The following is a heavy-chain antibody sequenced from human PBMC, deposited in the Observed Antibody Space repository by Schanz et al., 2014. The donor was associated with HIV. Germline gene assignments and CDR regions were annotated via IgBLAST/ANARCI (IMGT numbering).Heavy chain of an antibody. J-gene: IGHJ3*02. V-gene: IGHV3-23*04. CDR2: IGSGGGRT. D-gene: IGHD3-22*01. CDR3: AGDDSSGYLYAFDI. CDR1: GFMFSSYG. Sequence: EVQLVESGGGLVQPGRSLRLSCAASGFMFSSYGMSWVRQAPGKGLEWVSLIGSGGGRTYYADSVKGRVTISRDNAKKSLYLQMNSLRAEDTAVYYCAGDDSSGYLYAFDIWGQGTMVTVSS.